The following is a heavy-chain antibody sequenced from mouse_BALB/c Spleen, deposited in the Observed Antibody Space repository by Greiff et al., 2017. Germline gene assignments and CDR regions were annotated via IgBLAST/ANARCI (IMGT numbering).Heavy chain of an antibody. V-gene: IGHV1-69*02. CDR2: IYPSDSYT. CDR1: GYTFTSYW. CDR3: TRGGPGRFAY. D-gene: IGHD3-3*01. J-gene: IGHJ3*01. Sequence: QVQLQQPGAELVRPGASVKLSCKASGYTFTSYWINWVKQRPGQGLEWIGNIYPSDSYTNYNQKFKDKATLTVDKSSSTAYMQLSSATSEDSAVYYCTRGGPGRFAYWGQGTLVTVSA.